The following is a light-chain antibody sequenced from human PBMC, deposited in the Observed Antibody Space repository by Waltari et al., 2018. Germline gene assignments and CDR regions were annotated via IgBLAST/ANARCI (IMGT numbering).Light chain of an antibody. V-gene: IGLV3-21*04. J-gene: IGLJ2*01. CDR2: YGS. Sequence: SYVLTQPPSASEAPGKTARITCGGDNIGSKSVQWYQQQPGQAPVLVIYYGSDRPSGVPERVAGANSGNTATLTSSRVEVGDEAAYYCQVWDSNTDLVVFGGGTKLTVL. CDR1: NIGSKS. CDR3: QVWDSNTDLVV.